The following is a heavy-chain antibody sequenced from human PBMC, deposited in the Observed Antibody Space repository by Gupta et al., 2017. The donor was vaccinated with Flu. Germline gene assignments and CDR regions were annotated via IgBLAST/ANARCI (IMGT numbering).Heavy chain of an antibody. V-gene: IGHV3-23*01. CDR3: AKDRGCSSTSCYSRLGDY. D-gene: IGHD2-2*01. J-gene: IGHJ4*02. Sequence: MSWVRQAPGKGLEWVSAISGSGGSTYYADSVKGRFTISRDNSKNTLYLQMNSLRAEDTAVYDCAKDRGCSSTSCYSRLGDYWGQGTLVTVSS. CDR2: ISGSGGST.